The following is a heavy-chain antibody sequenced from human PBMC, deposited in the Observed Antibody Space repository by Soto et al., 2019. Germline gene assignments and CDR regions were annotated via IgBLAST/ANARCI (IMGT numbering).Heavy chain of an antibody. Sequence: GASVKVSCKASGGTFSSYAISWVRQAPGQGLEWMGGIIPIFGTANYAQKFQGRVTITADKSTSTAYMELSSLRSEDTAVCYCAAKDYGDYDAGQVGYYYYGMDVWGQGTTVTVSS. J-gene: IGHJ6*02. CDR1: GGTFSSYA. CDR3: AAKDYGDYDAGQVGYYYYGMDV. V-gene: IGHV1-69*06. CDR2: IIPIFGTA. D-gene: IGHD4-17*01.